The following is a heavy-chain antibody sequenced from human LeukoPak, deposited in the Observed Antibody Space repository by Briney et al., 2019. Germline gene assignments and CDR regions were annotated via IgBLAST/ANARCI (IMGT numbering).Heavy chain of an antibody. CDR2: IYYSGST. Sequence: PSETLSLTCTVSGGSISSYYWSWIRQPPGKGLEWIGYIYYSGSTNYNPSLKSRVTISVDTSKNQFSLKLSSVTAADTAVYHCARDKVGATSWFDPWGQGTLVTVSS. V-gene: IGHV4-59*01. CDR1: GGSISSYY. CDR3: ARDKVGATSWFDP. J-gene: IGHJ5*02. D-gene: IGHD1-26*01.